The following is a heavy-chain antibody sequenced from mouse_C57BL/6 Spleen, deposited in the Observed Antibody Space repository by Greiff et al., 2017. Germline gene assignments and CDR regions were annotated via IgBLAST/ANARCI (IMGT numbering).Heavy chain of an antibody. Sequence: EVQLQQSGPELVKPGASVKISCKASGYTFTDYYMNWVKQSHGKSLEWIGDINPNNGGTSYNQKLKGKATLTVDKSSSTAYMERRSLTSEDSAVYYCARRQIYYGNPWYFDYWGQGTTLTVSS. CDR3: ARRQIYYGNPWYFDY. J-gene: IGHJ2*01. D-gene: IGHD2-1*01. V-gene: IGHV1-26*01. CDR2: INPNNGGT. CDR1: GYTFTDYY.